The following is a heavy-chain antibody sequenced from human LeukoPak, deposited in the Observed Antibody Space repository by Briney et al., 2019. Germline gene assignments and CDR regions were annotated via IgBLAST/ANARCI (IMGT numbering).Heavy chain of an antibody. CDR1: GFTFSSYA. J-gene: IGHJ4*02. Sequence: GGSLRLSCAAAGFTFSSYAMSWVRQAPGKGLEWASAISGSGGSTCYADSVKGRFTISRDNSKNTLYLQMNSLRAEDTAVYYCAKDRGVGAKVFDYWGQGTLVTVSS. D-gene: IGHD1-26*01. CDR2: ISGSGGST. V-gene: IGHV3-23*01. CDR3: AKDRGVGAKVFDY.